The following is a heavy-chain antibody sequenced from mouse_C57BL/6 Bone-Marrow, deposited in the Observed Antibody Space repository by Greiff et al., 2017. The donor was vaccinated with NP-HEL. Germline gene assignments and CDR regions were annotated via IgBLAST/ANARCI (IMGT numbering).Heavy chain of an antibody. CDR2: SRNKANDYTT. Sequence: EAKLVESGGGLVQSGRSLRLSCATSGFTFSDFYMEWVRQAPGKGLEWIAASRNKANDYTTEYSASVKGRFIVSRDTSQSILYLQMNALRAEDTAIYYCARDAVYYAMDYWGQGTSVTVSS. CDR1: GFTFSDFY. CDR3: ARDAVYYAMDY. J-gene: IGHJ4*01. V-gene: IGHV7-1*01.